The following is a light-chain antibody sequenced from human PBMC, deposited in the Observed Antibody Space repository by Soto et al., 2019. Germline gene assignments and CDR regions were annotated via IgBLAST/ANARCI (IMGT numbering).Light chain of an antibody. CDR1: QSISSW. CDR3: QHYNSYPMYT. J-gene: IGKJ2*01. V-gene: IGKV1-5*01. Sequence: DIQMTQSPSTLSASVGDRVTITCRASQSISSWLAWYQQKPRKAPKLLIYDASSLESGVPSRFSGSGSGTQFALPFSSLQPDYFATYYCQHYNSYPMYTFGQGTKLQIK. CDR2: DAS.